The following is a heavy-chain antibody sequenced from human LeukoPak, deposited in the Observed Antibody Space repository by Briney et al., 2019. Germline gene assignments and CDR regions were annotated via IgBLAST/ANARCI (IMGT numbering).Heavy chain of an antibody. CDR2: ISDSGERT. CDR1: GFIFDSYA. CDR3: AKVLSPRLLTTNLGS. J-gene: IGHJ5*02. V-gene: IGHV3-23*01. D-gene: IGHD4-11*01. Sequence: GASLRLSCAGSGFIFDSYAMVWVRQAPGEGLEWVSGISDSGERTFYSDSAEGRFTISRDNVKNTLYLQMTSLRAEDTAVYYCAKVLSPRLLTTNLGSWGQGALVTVS.